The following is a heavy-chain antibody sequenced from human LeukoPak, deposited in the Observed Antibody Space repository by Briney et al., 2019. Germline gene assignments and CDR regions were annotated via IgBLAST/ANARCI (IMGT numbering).Heavy chain of an antibody. CDR1: GGSISSSSYY. D-gene: IGHD6-19*01. CDR3: ARQSSDLYYYYGMDA. V-gene: IGHV4-39*01. CDR2: IYYSGST. Sequence: SETLSLTCTVSGGSISSSSYYWGWIRQPPGKGLEWIGSIYYSGSTYYNPSLKSRVTISVDTSKNQFSLKLSSVTAADTAVYYCARQSSDLYYYYGMDAWGQGTTATVSS. J-gene: IGHJ6*02.